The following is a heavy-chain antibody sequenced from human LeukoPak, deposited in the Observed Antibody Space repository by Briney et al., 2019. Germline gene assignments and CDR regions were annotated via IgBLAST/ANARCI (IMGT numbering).Heavy chain of an antibody. CDR2: ISSSGST. CDR3: ARLKRYCSSTSCFFGWFDP. CDR1: GDSISSGDYY. D-gene: IGHD2-2*01. Sequence: PSETLSLTCTVSGDSISSGDYYWSWIRQPAWKGLEWIGRISSSGSTNYNPSLKSRVTISVDTSKNQFSLKLSSVTAADTAVYYCARLKRYCSSTSCFFGWFDPWGQGTLVTVSS. V-gene: IGHV4-61*02. J-gene: IGHJ5*02.